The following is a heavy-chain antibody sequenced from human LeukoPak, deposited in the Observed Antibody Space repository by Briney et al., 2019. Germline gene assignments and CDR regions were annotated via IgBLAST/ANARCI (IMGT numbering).Heavy chain of an antibody. D-gene: IGHD3-22*01. CDR1: GFTFSNAW. J-gene: IGHJ4*02. V-gene: IGHV3-15*01. CDR2: IKSKTDGGTT. CDR3: PTDGYYYDSSGYYYLD. Sequence: TGGSLRLSCAASGFTFSNAWMSWVRQAPGKGLEWVGRIKSKTDGGTTDYAAPVKGRFTISRDDSKNTLYLQMNSLKTEDTAVYYCPTDGYYYDSSGYYYLDWGQGTLVTVSS.